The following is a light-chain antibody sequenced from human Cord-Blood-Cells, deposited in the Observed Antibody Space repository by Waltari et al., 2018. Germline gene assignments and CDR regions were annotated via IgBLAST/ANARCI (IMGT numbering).Light chain of an antibody. V-gene: IGKV1-39*01. CDR3: QQSYSTLS. CDR2: AAS. J-gene: IGKJ2*03. CDR1: QSISSY. Sequence: DIQMTQSPSSLSASVVYRVTITCRASQSISSYLNWYQQKPGKAPKLLIYAASSLQSGVPSMCSGSGSGTDFTPTISSLQPEDFANYCCQQSYSTLSFGQGTKLEIK.